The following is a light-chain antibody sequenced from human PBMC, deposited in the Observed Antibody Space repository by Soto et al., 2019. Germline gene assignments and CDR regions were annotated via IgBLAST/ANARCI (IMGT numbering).Light chain of an antibody. CDR2: EVT. J-gene: IGLJ1*01. CDR1: SSDVGSYNL. V-gene: IGLV2-14*02. CDR3: SSYTSSSPYV. Sequence: QSALTQPASVSGSPGQSITISCTGTSSDVGSYNLVSWYQQHPGKAPKLMIYEVTNRPSGVSNRFSGSKSGNTASLTISGLQAEDEGDYYCSSYTSSSPYVFGTGTKLTVL.